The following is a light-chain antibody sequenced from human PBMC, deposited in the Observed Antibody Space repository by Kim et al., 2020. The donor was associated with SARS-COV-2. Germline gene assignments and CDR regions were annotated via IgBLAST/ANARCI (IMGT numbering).Light chain of an antibody. Sequence: SALTQPASVSGSPGQSITLSCTGTSSDVGGYNYVSWYQQHPGKAPKLMIYDVSNRPSGVSNRFSGSKSGNTASLTISGLQAEDEADYYCSSYTSSSHYVLGTGTKVTVL. CDR3: SSYTSSSHYV. CDR1: SSDVGGYNY. J-gene: IGLJ1*01. V-gene: IGLV2-14*03. CDR2: DVS.